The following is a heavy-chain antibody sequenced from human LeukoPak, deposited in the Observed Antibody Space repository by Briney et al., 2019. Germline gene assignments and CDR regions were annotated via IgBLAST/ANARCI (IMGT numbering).Heavy chain of an antibody. CDR3: ARGRSNYYGMDV. CDR1: GGSIRSHY. Sequence: PSETLSLTCTVSGGSIRSHYWGWIRQPPGKGLEWIGYLYNNGRTNYNPSLKSRVTMSVDTSKNLFSLKVSSVTAADTAVYYCARGRSNYYGMDVWGQGTTVTVSS. V-gene: IGHV4-59*11. CDR2: LYNNGRT. J-gene: IGHJ6*02. D-gene: IGHD1-26*01.